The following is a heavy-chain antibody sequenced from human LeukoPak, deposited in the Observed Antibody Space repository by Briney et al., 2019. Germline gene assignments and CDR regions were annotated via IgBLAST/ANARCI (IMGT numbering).Heavy chain of an antibody. CDR1: GGTFSSYA. J-gene: IGHJ6*03. D-gene: IGHD4-17*01. CDR3: ASSYGDYVRNYYYYMDV. Sequence: SVKVSCKASGGTFSSYAISWVRQAPGQGLEWMGGNIPIFGTANYAQKFQGRVTITADESTSTAYMELSSLRSEDTAVYYCASSYGDYVRNYYYYMDVWGKGTTVTVSS. V-gene: IGHV1-69*13. CDR2: NIPIFGTA.